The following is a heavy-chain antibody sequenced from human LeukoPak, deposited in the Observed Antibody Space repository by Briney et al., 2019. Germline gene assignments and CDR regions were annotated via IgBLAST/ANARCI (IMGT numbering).Heavy chain of an antibody. D-gene: IGHD3-22*01. J-gene: IGHJ3*02. CDR2: ISWNSGSI. CDR3: AKDIGYYYDSSGPHAFDI. Sequence: PGRSLRLSCAASGFTFDDYAMHWVRQAPGKGLEWVSGISWNSGSIGYAASVKGRFTISRDNAKKSLYLQMNSLRAEDMALYYCAKDIGYYYDSSGPHAFDIWGQGTMVTVSS. V-gene: IGHV3-9*03. CDR1: GFTFDDYA.